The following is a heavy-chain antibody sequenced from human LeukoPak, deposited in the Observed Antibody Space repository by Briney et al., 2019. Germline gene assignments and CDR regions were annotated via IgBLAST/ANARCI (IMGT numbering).Heavy chain of an antibody. D-gene: IGHD6-19*01. CDR1: GFTFSGYA. Sequence: GGSLRLSCTASGFTFSGYAMSWVRQAPGKGLEWVSTILGSGDSTFYADSVKGRFTISRDNSKNTLFLHMTSLRAEDTAVCYCAKLYSSGWYVADYWGQGTLVTVSS. J-gene: IGHJ4*02. CDR3: AKLYSSGWYVADY. V-gene: IGHV3-23*01. CDR2: ILGSGDST.